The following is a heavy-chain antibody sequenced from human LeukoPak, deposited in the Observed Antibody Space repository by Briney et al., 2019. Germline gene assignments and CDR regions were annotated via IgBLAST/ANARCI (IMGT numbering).Heavy chain of an antibody. CDR1: GGSISSYY. J-gene: IGHJ5*02. Sequence: SETLSLTCTVSGGSISSYYWSWIRQPAGKGLEWIGRIYTSGSTNYNPSLKSRVTMSVDTSKNQFSLKLSSVTAADTAVYYCARVLGIAAAGRNNWFDPWGQGTLVTVSS. CDR2: IYTSGST. CDR3: ARVLGIAAAGRNNWFDP. D-gene: IGHD6-13*01. V-gene: IGHV4-4*07.